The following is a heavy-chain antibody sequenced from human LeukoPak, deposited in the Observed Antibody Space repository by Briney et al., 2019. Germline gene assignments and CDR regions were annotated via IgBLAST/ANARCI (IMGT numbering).Heavy chain of an antibody. Sequence: GGTLRLSCAASGFTFSSYGMHWVRQAPGKGLEWVAFIRYDGSNKYYADSVKGRFTISRDNSKNTLYLQMNSLRAEDTAVYYCVLGIAAAGTIAYEAFNYWGQGTLVTVSS. CDR1: GFTFSSYG. J-gene: IGHJ4*02. CDR3: VLGIAAAGTIAYEAFNY. D-gene: IGHD6-13*01. CDR2: IRYDGSNK. V-gene: IGHV3-30*02.